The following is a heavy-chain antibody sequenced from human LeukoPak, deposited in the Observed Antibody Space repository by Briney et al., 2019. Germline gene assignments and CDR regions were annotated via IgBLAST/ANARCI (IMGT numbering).Heavy chain of an antibody. D-gene: IGHD3-9*01. CDR3: ARGSPYYDILTGDDY. J-gene: IGHJ4*02. V-gene: IGHV3-21*01. CDR1: GFTFSSYS. Sequence: GGSLRLSCAASGFTFSSYSMNWVRQAPGKGLEWVSSISSSSSYIYYADSVKGRFTISRDNAKNSLYLQMNSLRAEDTAVYYCARGSPYYDILTGDDYWGQGTLVTVSS. CDR2: ISSSSSYI.